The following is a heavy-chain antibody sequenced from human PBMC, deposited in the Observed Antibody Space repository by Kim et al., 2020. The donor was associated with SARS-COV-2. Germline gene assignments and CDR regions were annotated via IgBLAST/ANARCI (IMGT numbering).Heavy chain of an antibody. CDR3: ARVPGIAAAVWYFDL. Sequence: HKFQGRFTITADKSTSAAYMGLSSLRSEDTAVYYCARVPGIAAAVWYFDLWGRGTLVTVSS. J-gene: IGHJ2*01. V-gene: IGHV1-69*02. D-gene: IGHD6-13*01.